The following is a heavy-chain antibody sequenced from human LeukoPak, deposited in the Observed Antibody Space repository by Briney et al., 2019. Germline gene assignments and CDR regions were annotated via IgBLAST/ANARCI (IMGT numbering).Heavy chain of an antibody. Sequence: SETLSLTCTVSGGSISSGGYYWSWIRQHLGKGLEWIGYIYYSGSTYYNPSLKSRVTISVDTSKYQCSLRLSSVTAADTAVYYCARGLNYAGSGYYFDSWGPGTVVTVPS. CDR1: GGSISSGGYY. CDR2: IYYSGST. D-gene: IGHD3-22*01. V-gene: IGHV4-31*03. CDR3: ARGLNYAGSGYYFDS. J-gene: IGHJ4*02.